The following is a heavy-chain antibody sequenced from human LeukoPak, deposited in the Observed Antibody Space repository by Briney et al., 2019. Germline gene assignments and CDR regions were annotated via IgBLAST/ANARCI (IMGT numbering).Heavy chain of an antibody. D-gene: IGHD1-26*01. Sequence: ASVKVSCKTSGYTFTNYDINWVRQATGQGLEWMGWINPKSGRTGYAQKFQGRVTFTRNTSISTACMELNNLRSDDTAVYYCARDRALYSGSYLVYFDYWGQGTLVTVSS. J-gene: IGHJ4*02. CDR3: ARDRALYSGSYLVYFDY. V-gene: IGHV1-8*03. CDR1: GYTFTNYD. CDR2: INPKSGRT.